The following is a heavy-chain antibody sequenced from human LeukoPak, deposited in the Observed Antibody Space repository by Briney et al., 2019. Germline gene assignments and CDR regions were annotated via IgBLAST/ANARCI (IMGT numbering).Heavy chain of an antibody. Sequence: GGSLRLSCAASGFTFSSYAMHWVRQAPGKGLEWVAVISYDGSNKYYADSVKGRFTISRDNSKNTLYLQMNSLRAEDTAVYYCAREYYYDSSGFDYWGQGTLVTVSS. CDR1: GFTFSSYA. D-gene: IGHD3-22*01. CDR3: AREYYYDSSGFDY. CDR2: ISYDGSNK. V-gene: IGHV3-30-3*01. J-gene: IGHJ4*02.